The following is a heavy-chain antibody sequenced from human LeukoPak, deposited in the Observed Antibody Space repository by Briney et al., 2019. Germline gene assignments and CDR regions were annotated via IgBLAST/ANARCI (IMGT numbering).Heavy chain of an antibody. CDR2: IYYSGST. V-gene: IGHV4-59*12. J-gene: IGHJ3*02. Sequence: SETLSLTCTVSGGSISSDYWSWIRQPPGKGLEWIGYIYYSGSTNYNPSLKSRVTISVDTSKNQFSLKLNSVTAADTAVYYCARYRNEALFAFDIWGQGTMVTVSS. CDR3: ARYRNEALFAFDI. D-gene: IGHD1-14*01. CDR1: GGSISSDY.